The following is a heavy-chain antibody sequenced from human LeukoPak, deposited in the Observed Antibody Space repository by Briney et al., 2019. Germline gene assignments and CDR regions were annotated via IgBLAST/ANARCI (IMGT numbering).Heavy chain of an antibody. CDR3: ARAGWELLPLHSYYFDY. D-gene: IGHD1-26*01. CDR1: GDSVSSNSAA. CDR2: TYYRSKWYN. Sequence: SQTLSLTCAISGDSVSSNSAAWNWIRQSPSRGLEWLGRTYYRSKWYNDYAVSVKSRITINPDTSKNQFSLQLNSVTPEDTAVYYCARAGWELLPLHSYYFDYWGQGTLVTVSS. V-gene: IGHV6-1*01. J-gene: IGHJ4*02.